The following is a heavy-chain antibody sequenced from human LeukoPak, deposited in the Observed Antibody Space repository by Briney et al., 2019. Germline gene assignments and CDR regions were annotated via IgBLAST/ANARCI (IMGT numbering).Heavy chain of an antibody. CDR2: IDYSGST. CDR3: ARGYSSGWYYFDY. Sequence: SETLSLTCTVSGGSISRHYLNWIRQPPGKGLEWVGYIDYSGSTDYNPSLKSRVTFSVDTSKKQFSLKLNSVTAADTAVYYCARGYSSGWYYFDYWGQGTLVTVSS. CDR1: GGSISRHY. D-gene: IGHD6-19*01. J-gene: IGHJ4*02. V-gene: IGHV4-59*11.